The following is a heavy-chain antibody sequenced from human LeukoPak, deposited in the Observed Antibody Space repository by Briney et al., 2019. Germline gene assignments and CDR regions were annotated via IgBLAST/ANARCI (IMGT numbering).Heavy chain of an antibody. D-gene: IGHD3-22*01. CDR1: GGSISSYY. CDR3: ARRGYYDSSGYYPYYFDY. V-gene: IGHV4-59*01. Sequence: PSETLSLTCTVSGGSISSYYWSWIRQPTGKGLEWIGYIYYSGSTNYNPSLKSRVTISVDTSKNQFSLKLSSVTAADTAVYYCARRGYYDSSGYYPYYFDYWGQGTLVTVSS. J-gene: IGHJ4*02. CDR2: IYYSGST.